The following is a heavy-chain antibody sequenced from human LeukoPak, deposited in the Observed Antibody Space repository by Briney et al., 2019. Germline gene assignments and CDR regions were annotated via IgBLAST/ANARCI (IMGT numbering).Heavy chain of an antibody. J-gene: IGHJ4*02. V-gene: IGHV3-30*03. CDR2: ISYDGSNK. CDR1: GFTFSSYG. D-gene: IGHD3-10*01. Sequence: PGGSLRLSCAASGFTFSSYGMHWVRQAPGKGVEWVAVISYDGSNKYYADSVKGRFTISKDNSNNTVYLQMNSVRVEDTAVYYCARVWFGYFFQWGQGALVTVSS. CDR3: ARVWFGYFFQ.